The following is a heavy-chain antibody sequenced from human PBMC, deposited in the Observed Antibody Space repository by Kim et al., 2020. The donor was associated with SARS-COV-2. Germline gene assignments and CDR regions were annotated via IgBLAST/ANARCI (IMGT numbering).Heavy chain of an antibody. CDR1: GFTFSSYE. Sequence: GGSLRLSCAASGFTFSSYEMHWVRQGTEKGMEWVSSIGTKADTYYPDSVKDRFTISRENAKDSFYLQMNSLRAEDTAVYYCARGPIEEGIRATKGYFDLWGRGTVVTVSP. D-gene: IGHD1-20*01. CDR2: IGTKADT. CDR3: ARGPIEEGIRATKGYFDL. J-gene: IGHJ2*01. V-gene: IGHV3-13*04.